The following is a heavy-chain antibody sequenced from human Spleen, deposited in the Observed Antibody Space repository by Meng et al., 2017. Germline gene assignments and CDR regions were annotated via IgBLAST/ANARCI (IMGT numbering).Heavy chain of an antibody. CDR3: VRSSAWVRTGFDP. Sequence: QVQLQQWGAGLLKPSETLSPTCAVYGGSFSNYYWSWIRQPPGKGLEWIGEIHHSGFTYYTPSVKSRITVSIDTSRNEFYLKLTSVTAADTAVYFCVRSSAWVRTGFDPWGQGTLVTVSS. CDR2: IHHSGFT. V-gene: IGHV4-34*01. D-gene: IGHD3-22*01. CDR1: GGSFSNYY. J-gene: IGHJ5*02.